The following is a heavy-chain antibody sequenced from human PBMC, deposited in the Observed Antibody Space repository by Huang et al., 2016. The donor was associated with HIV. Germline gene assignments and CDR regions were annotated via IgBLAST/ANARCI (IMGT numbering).Heavy chain of an antibody. CDR2: ISYDGSNK. CDR3: AKDGADEEWDIDY. CDR1: GFSFSTYG. D-gene: IGHD1-26*01. Sequence: CAASGFSFSTYGLHWVRQAPGKGLEWVAVISYDGSNKYYAHSVQGRFTISRDTSENKVYLQMNSLRHEDTAVYYCAKDGADEEWDIDYWGQGTLVTVSS. J-gene: IGHJ4*02. V-gene: IGHV3-30*18.